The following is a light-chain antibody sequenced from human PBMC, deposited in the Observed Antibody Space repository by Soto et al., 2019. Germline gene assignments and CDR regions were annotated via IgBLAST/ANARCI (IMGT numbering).Light chain of an antibody. J-gene: IGLJ2*01. CDR2: DVI. CDR1: SSDVGGYNY. Sequence: QSALTQPASVSGSPGQSITISCTGTSSDVGGYNYVSWYQQHPGKAPKLMIYDVINRPSGVSNRFSGSKSGNSASLTISGLEAEDEADYYSSSYTSSSTYVVFAGGTKLTVL. CDR3: SSYTSSSTYVV. V-gene: IGLV2-14*03.